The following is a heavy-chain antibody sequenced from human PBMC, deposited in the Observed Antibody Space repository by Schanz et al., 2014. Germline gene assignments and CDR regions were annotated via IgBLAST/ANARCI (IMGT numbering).Heavy chain of an antibody. J-gene: IGHJ5*01. CDR3: ARDSDVSKYNVFDS. CDR1: GYTFTGYS. V-gene: IGHV1-2*06. CDR2: INPNSGGT. Sequence: QVQLVQSGADVKKPGASVKVSCKASGYTFTGYSMHWVRQAPGQGLEWMGRINPNSGGTNYAQKFQGRVTMTRDTSISTVYMELTRLTSDDTAIYYCARDSDVSKYNVFDSWGQGTLVTVSS.